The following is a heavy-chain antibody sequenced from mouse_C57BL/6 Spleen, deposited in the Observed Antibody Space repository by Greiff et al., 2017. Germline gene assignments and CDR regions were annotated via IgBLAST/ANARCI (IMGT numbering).Heavy chain of an antibody. CDR1: GYSITSGYY. V-gene: IGHV3-6*01. CDR3: ARDYYGSSGH. Sequence: EVQLQQSGPGLVKPSQSLSLTCSVTGYSITSGYYWNWIRQFPGNKLEWMGYISYDGSNNYNPSLKNRISITRDTSKNQFLLKLNSVTTEDTATYYCARDYYGSSGHWGQGTTLTVSS. J-gene: IGHJ2*01. D-gene: IGHD1-1*01. CDR2: ISYDGSN.